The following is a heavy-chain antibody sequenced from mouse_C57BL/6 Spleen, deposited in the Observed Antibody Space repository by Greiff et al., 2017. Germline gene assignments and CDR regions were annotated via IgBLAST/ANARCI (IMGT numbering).Heavy chain of an antibody. D-gene: IGHD1-1*01. J-gene: IGHJ2*01. V-gene: IGHV1-77*01. CDR2: IGPGSGST. CDR3: AREGGSSYFDY. CDR1: GYTFTDYY. Sequence: VKLQESGAELVKPGASVKISCKASGYTFTDYYINWVKQRPGQGLEWIGKIGPGSGSTYYNEKFKGKATLTANKASSTAYMQLSSLTSEYSAVYFCAREGGSSYFDYWGQGTTLTVSS.